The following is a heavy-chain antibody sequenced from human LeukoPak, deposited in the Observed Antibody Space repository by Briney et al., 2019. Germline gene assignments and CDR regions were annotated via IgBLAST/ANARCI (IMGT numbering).Heavy chain of an antibody. Sequence: SETLSLTCAVYGESSFSNYYWSWIRQTPGGALEWIGEINHSEYTNYNPSLKSRVTLPIDTSKNQFSLRLNSVTAADTAVYYCSRQVVGNDYWGQGTLVTVSS. D-gene: IGHD3-22*01. J-gene: IGHJ4*02. CDR2: INHSEYT. CDR1: GESSFSNYY. CDR3: SRQVVGNDY. V-gene: IGHV4-34*01.